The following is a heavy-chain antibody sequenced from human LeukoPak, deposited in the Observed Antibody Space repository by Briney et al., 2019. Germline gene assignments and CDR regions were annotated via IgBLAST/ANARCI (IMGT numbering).Heavy chain of an antibody. CDR2: ISSSSSYI. CDR3: ARDLKGPVNDVFDM. Sequence: PGGSLRLSCAASGFTFSGYSMNWVRQAPGKGLEWVSSISSSSSYIYYADSVKGRFTISRDNAKNSLYLQMNSLRAEGTAVYYCARDLKGPVNDVFDMWGQGTMVTVSS. V-gene: IGHV3-21*01. J-gene: IGHJ3*02. CDR1: GFTFSGYS. D-gene: IGHD4-23*01.